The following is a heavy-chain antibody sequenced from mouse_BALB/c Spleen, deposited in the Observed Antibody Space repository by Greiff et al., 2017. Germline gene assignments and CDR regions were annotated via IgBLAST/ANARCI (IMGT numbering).Heavy chain of an antibody. CDR3: TRGAVGDFDV. Sequence: EVKLMESGGGLVKPGGSLKLSCAASGFTFSSYTMSWVRQTPEKRLEWVATISSGGSYTYYPDSVKGRFTISRDNAKNTLYLQMSSLKSEDTAMYYCTRGAVGDFDVWGAGTTVTVSS. J-gene: IGHJ1*01. CDR1: GFTFSSYT. CDR2: ISSGGSYT. V-gene: IGHV5-6-4*01.